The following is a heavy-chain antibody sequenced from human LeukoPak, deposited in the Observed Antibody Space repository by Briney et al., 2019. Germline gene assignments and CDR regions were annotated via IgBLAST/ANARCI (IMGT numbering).Heavy chain of an antibody. CDR1: GFTFNKYW. Sequence: GGSLRLSCAASGFTFNKYWVHWVRQVPGKGLVWVSRINGDGSSTLYADSVRGRFTISRDNVKNTLYLQMNSLRAEDTAVYYCAMTDSTIPNLLDVWGQGTTVIVSS. J-gene: IGHJ6*02. V-gene: IGHV3-74*01. D-gene: IGHD3-3*01. CDR2: INGDGSST. CDR3: AMTDSTIPNLLDV.